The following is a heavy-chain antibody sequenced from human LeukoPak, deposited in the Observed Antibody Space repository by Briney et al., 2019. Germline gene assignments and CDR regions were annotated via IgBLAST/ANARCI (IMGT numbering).Heavy chain of an antibody. CDR3: ARGDDYGGAWYYFDY. D-gene: IGHD4-23*01. Sequence: GGSLRLSCAASGFTVSSNYMNWVRQAPGKGLEWVSVIYSGGSTYYADSVRGRFTISRDNSKNSLFLQMNSLRAEDTAEYYCARGDDYGGAWYYFDYWGQGTLVTVSS. CDR1: GFTVSSNY. CDR2: IYSGGST. J-gene: IGHJ4*02. V-gene: IGHV3-53*01.